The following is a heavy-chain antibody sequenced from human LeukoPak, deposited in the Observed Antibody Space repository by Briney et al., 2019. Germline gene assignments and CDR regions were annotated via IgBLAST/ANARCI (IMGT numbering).Heavy chain of an antibody. CDR2: IYYSGST. CDR3: ARHIVATHYYYYYMDA. D-gene: IGHD5-12*01. J-gene: IGHJ6*03. Sequence: SETLPLTCTVSGGSISSSSFYWVWIRQPPGKGLEWIGSIYYSGSTYYNPSLKSRVTISVDTSKNQFSLKLSSVTAADTAVYYCARHIVATHYYYYYMDAWGKGTTGTISS. V-gene: IGHV4-39*01. CDR1: GGSISSSSFY.